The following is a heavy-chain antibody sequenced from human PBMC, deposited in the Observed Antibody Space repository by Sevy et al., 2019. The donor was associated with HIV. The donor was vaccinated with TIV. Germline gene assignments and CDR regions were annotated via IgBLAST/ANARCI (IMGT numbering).Heavy chain of an antibody. CDR1: GYIFTTYG. J-gene: IGHJ4*02. D-gene: IGHD5-18*01. CDR3: ARPTHPVIAMAHFDY. Sequence: ASVKVSCKASGYIFTTYGISWVRQAPGQGLEWMGWIGAYNGNTNYAQNLQDRLTMTTDTSTSTAYMDLRSLTSDDTAVYYCARPTHPVIAMAHFDYRGQGTLVTVSS. V-gene: IGHV1-18*01. CDR2: IGAYNGNT.